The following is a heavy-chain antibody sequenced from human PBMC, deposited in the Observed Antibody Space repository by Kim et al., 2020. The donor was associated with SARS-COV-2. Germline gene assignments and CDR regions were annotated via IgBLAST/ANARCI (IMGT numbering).Heavy chain of an antibody. V-gene: IGHV3-21*01. CDR3: ARVAPPQRNNPMDV. Sequence: GGSLRLSCTASGFTFSYYDMNWVRQAPGKGLEWVSSISGSSSHIYYADSLEGRFTIARDNAKNSLYLQMNSLRADDTAIYYCARVAPPQRNNPMDVWGQGTTVTVSS. CDR1: GFTFSYYD. CDR2: ISGSSSHI. J-gene: IGHJ6*02. D-gene: IGHD1-1*01.